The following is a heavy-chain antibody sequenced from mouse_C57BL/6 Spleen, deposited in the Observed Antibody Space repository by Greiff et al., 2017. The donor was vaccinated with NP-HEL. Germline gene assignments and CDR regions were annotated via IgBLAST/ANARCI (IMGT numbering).Heavy chain of an antibody. V-gene: IGHV1-15*01. J-gene: IGHJ2*01. CDR1: GYTFTDYE. D-gene: IGHD1-1*01. CDR3: TRWTVVATGFDY. Sequence: VQVVESGAELVRPGASVTLSCKASGYTFTDYEMHWVKQTPVHGLEWIGAIDPETGGTAYNQKFKGKAILTADKSSSTAYMELRSLTSEDSAVYYCTRWTVVATGFDYWGQGTTLTVSS. CDR2: IDPETGGT.